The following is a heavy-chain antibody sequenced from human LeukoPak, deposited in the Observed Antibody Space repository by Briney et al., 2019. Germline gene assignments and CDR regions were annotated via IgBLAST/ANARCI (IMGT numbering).Heavy chain of an antibody. CDR2: IYYSGST. D-gene: IGHD6-19*01. CDR1: GDSISSYY. CDR3: ARHYSSGWYYYFDY. V-gene: IGHV4-59*08. J-gene: IGHJ4*02. Sequence: SETLSLTCTVSGDSISSYYWSWIRQPPGKGLEWIGYIYYSGSTNYNPSLKSRVTISVDTSKNQLSLKLTSVTAADTAVYYCARHYSSGWYYYFDYWDQGTLVTVSS.